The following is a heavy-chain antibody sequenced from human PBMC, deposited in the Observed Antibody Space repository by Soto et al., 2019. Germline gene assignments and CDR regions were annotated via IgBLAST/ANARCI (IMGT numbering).Heavy chain of an antibody. CDR3: ARSISSYYYYMDV. Sequence: LSLTCTVSGGSISSCGYYWSWIRQHPGKGLEWIGYIYYSGSTYYNPSLKSRVTISVDTSKNQFSLKLSSVTAADTAVYYCARSISSYYYYMDVWGKGTTVTVSS. V-gene: IGHV4-31*03. CDR2: IYYSGST. J-gene: IGHJ6*03. CDR1: GGSISSCGYY. D-gene: IGHD6-6*01.